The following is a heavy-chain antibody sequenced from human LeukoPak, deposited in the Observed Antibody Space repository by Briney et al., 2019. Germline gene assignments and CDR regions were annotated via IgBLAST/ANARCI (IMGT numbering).Heavy chain of an antibody. D-gene: IGHD2-15*01. CDR3: ARVLGYCSGGSCWFDY. V-gene: IGHV1-46*01. Sequence: GASVKVSCKASGYTFTGYYMHWVRQAPGQGLEWMGIINPSGGSTSYAQKFQGRVTMTRDTSTSTVYMELSSLRSEDTAVYYCARVLGYCSGGSCWFDYWGQGTLVTVSS. CDR1: GYTFTGYY. J-gene: IGHJ4*02. CDR2: INPSGGST.